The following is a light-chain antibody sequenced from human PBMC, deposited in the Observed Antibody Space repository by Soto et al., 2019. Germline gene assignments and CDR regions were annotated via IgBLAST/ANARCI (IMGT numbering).Light chain of an antibody. J-gene: IGLJ1*01. CDR1: SSDVGGYNY. CDR3: SAYTSSISV. V-gene: IGLV2-14*01. CDR2: EVS. Sequence: QSALTQPASVSGSPGQSITISCTGTSSDVGGYNYVSWYQQHPGKAPKVMIYEVSNRPSGVSNRVSGSKSGNTASLTISGLQAEDEAEYYCSAYTSSISVFGTGTKVTVL.